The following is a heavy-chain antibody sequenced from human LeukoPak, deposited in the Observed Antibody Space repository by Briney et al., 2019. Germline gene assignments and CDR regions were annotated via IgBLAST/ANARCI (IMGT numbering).Heavy chain of an antibody. V-gene: IGHV6-1*01. CDR3: ARERSSTFDI. J-gene: IGHJ3*02. Sequence: SQTLSLTCAISGDSVSTNSAAWNWIRQSPSRGLEWLGRTYYRSKWHNDYAVSMKSRITINPDASKNQLSLQLNSVTPEDTAVYFCARERSSTFDIWGQGTMVTVSS. CDR1: GDSVSTNSAA. CDR2: TYYRSKWHN.